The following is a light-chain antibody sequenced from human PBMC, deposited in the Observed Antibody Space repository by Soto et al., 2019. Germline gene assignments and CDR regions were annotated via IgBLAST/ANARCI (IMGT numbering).Light chain of an antibody. J-gene: IGLJ1*01. CDR2: EGT. Sequence: HSALTQPASVSGSPGQSITISCNGVYSDVGIYRFVSWYQKYPGKAPKVIIYEGTKRPSGVSNRFSGSRSGNTDSLTISGLRTEDEADYYCCSYTQTATLVFGTGTKVTV. V-gene: IGLV2-23*01. CDR1: YSDVGIYRF. CDR3: CSYTQTATLV.